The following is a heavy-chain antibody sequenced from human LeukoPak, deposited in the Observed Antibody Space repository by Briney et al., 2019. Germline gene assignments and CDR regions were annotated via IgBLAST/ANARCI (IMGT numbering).Heavy chain of an antibody. J-gene: IGHJ4*02. CDR2: INHSGST. D-gene: IGHD3-3*01. V-gene: IGHV4-34*01. CDR1: GGSFIGYY. Sequence: SETLSLTCAVYGGSFIGYYWSWIRQPPGKGLEWIGEINHSGSTNYNPSLKSRVTISVDTSKNQFSLKLSSVTAADTAVYYCASGDYDFWSGYYAYYFDYWGQGTLVTVSS. CDR3: ASGDYDFWSGYYAYYFDY.